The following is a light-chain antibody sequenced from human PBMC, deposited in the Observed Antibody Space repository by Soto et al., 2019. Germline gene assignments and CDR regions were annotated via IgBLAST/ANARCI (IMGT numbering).Light chain of an antibody. CDR1: QSVSSSY. Sequence: EIVLTQSPGTLSLSPGERATLSCRASQSVSSSYLAWYQQKPGQAPRLLIYGASGRATGIPDRFSGSGSGTDFTLTISRLEPEDFAVYYCQQSGSSPPYTFGQGTKLEMK. CDR2: GAS. J-gene: IGKJ2*01. V-gene: IGKV3-20*01. CDR3: QQSGSSPPYT.